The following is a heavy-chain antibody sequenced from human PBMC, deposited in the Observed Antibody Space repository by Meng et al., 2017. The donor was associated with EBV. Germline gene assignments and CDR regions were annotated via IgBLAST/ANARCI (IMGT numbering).Heavy chain of an antibody. V-gene: IGHV3-15*01. J-gene: IGHJ4*02. CDR2: IRSQVDGRTA. D-gene: IGHD1-26*01. CDR1: EFTFTSAW. Sequence: EVQLVGSGGGLVKPGESLNLSCAASEFTFTSAWMNWVRQAPGKGLEWVGRIRSQVDGRTADYSAPVKGRFTISRDDSKHTLYLQMNSLKIEDSAVYYCTTDEGGSRFWGQGTLVTVSS. CDR3: TTDEGGSRF.